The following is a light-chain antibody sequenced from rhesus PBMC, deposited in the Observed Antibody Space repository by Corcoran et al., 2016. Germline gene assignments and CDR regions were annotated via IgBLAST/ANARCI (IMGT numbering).Light chain of an antibody. J-gene: IGLJ2*01. CDR1: NSDIGNNNR. CDR2: EDS. Sequence: QAAPTQSPSVSGSPGQSVTISCTGSNSDIGNNNRVAWYQHHPGKGPKLMIYEDSRRPLGVSDRFTGSKSGNTASLTISGLQADDEGDYYCSTHTISDTLFGGVTRLTVL. V-gene: IGLV2-13*03. CDR3: STHTISDTL.